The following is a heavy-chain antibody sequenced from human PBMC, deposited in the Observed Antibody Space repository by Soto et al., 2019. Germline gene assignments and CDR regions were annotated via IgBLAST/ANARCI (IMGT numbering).Heavy chain of an antibody. CDR2: MNAGNGDT. Sequence: QVQLVQSGAEVKKPGASVKVSCKASGYTFVNHAIHWVRQAPGQGLEWMGWMNAGNGDTRYSPKLQGRVTMTRDASASTAYMELRSLTSEDTAVYYCARDHYDSSSWGQGTLVTVSS. CDR3: ARDHYDSSS. V-gene: IGHV1-3*01. J-gene: IGHJ4*02. CDR1: GYTFVNHA. D-gene: IGHD3-22*01.